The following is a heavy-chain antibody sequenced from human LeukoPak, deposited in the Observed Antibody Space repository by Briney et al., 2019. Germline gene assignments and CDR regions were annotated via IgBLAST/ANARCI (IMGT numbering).Heavy chain of an antibody. CDR3: ARLGRYDNSGYYYAY. CDR2: IYPGDSAT. J-gene: IGHJ4*02. CDR1: RYGFSNDW. V-gene: IGHV5-51*01. Sequence: AESLQIFCRSSRYGFSNDWIGCVRQMSGKRLEKMGIIYPGDSATRYSPSFQGQVTISADKSISTAYLQWSSLKASDTAMYYCARLGRYDNSGYYYAYWGQGIQVTVSS. D-gene: IGHD3-22*01.